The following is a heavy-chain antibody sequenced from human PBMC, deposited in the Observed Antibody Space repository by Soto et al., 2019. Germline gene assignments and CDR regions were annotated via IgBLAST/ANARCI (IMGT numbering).Heavy chain of an antibody. V-gene: IGHV1-69*01. J-gene: IGHJ4*02. Sequence: QVQLVQSGAEVKKPGSSVKVSCKASGGTFSSYAISWVRQAPGQGLEWMGGIIPIFGTANYAQKFQGRVTITADESTSTAYMELSSLRSEDTAVYYCARVTVAVYYYDSSPTYYFDYWGQGTLVTVSS. CDR3: ARVTVAVYYYDSSPTYYFDY. D-gene: IGHD3-22*01. CDR1: GGTFSSYA. CDR2: IIPIFGTA.